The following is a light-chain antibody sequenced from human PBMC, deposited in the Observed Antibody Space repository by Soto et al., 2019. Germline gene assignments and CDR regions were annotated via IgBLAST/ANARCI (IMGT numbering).Light chain of an antibody. CDR1: QSVNSNY. J-gene: IGKJ2*01. CDR3: QQYSDAPHT. V-gene: IGKV3-20*01. CDR2: GAS. Sequence: DIVLTQSPGTLSLSPGERATLSCRSSQSVNSNYLAWYQQKPGQAPRLLIFGASTRATGISDRFRGSGPGTDFILTINRLEPEDFAVYYCQQYSDAPHTFGLGTKVEIQ.